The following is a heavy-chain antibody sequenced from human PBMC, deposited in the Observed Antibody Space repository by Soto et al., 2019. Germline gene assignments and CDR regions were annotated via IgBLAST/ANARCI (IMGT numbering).Heavy chain of an antibody. Sequence: QITLKESGPTLVKPTQPLTLTCTFSGFSLSSTRMAVGWIRQPPGKALEWLALIYWDDYKSYSPFLKSKLTITKDTSKNQVVLTMSNMDPVDTARYYCAHIVVAGLGYYFDYWGQGTLVTVSS. CDR1: GFSLSSTRMA. J-gene: IGHJ4*02. V-gene: IGHV2-5*02. CDR2: IYWDDYK. CDR3: AHIVVAGLGYYFDY. D-gene: IGHD6-19*01.